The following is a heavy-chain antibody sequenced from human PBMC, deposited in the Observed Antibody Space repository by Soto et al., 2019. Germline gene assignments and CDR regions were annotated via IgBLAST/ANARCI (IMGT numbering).Heavy chain of an antibody. CDR3: AKPTYYYDSSGYYPYYFDY. V-gene: IGHV3-23*01. D-gene: IGHD3-22*01. J-gene: IGHJ4*02. CDR2: ISGSGGST. Sequence: GGSLRLSCAASGFTFSSYAMSWVRQAPGKGLEWVSAISGSGGSTYYADSVKGRFTIARDNSKNTLYLQMNSLRAEDTAVYYCAKPTYYYDSSGYYPYYFDYWNQGTLVTFSS. CDR1: GFTFSSYA.